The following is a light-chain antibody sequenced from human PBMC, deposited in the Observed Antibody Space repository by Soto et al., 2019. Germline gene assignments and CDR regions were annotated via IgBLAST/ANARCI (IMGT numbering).Light chain of an antibody. Sequence: EIVLTQSPVTLSLSPGERATLSCRASQSVSSRDLAWYQQKPGQAPRLLIYATSSRATGIPDRFSGSGSGTDFTLTISRLEPEDFAVYYCQQYDNSPGYTFGQGTKLEIK. CDR1: QSVSSRD. J-gene: IGKJ2*01. CDR3: QQYDNSPGYT. CDR2: ATS. V-gene: IGKV3-20*01.